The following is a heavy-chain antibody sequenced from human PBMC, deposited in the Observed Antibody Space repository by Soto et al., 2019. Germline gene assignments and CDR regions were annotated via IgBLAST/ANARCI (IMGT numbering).Heavy chain of an antibody. Sequence: SETLSLTCRVADASRNSGDYYWRWIRQSPGKGLEWIGYITYRATTYYNPSLGSRVTMSRDTSKNQFSLRLSSVTAADTAVYYCARDYRPTYYYDSSGYNPPSYFDYWGQGALVTVSS. V-gene: IGHV4-30-4*01. J-gene: IGHJ4*02. CDR3: ARDYRPTYYYDSSGYNPPSYFDY. D-gene: IGHD3-22*01. CDR1: DASRNSGDYY. CDR2: ITYRATT.